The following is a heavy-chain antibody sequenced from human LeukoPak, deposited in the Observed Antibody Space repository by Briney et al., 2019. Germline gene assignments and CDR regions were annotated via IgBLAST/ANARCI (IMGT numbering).Heavy chain of an antibody. CDR1: GFTVSSNS. D-gene: IGHD4/OR15-4a*01. J-gene: IGHJ4*02. V-gene: IGHV3-53*01. CDR3: ARRAGAYSHPYDY. CDR2: IYSGTI. Sequence: GGSLRLSCTVSGFTVSSNSMSWVRQAPGKGLEWVSFIYSGTIHYSDSVKGRFTNSRDNSKNTPYPQMNSLRAEDTAVYYCARRAGAYSHPYDYWGQGTLVTVSS.